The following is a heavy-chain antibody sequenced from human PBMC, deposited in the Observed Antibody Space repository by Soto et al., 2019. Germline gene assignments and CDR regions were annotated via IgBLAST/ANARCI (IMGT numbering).Heavy chain of an antibody. CDR3: ARGGGVVVVPAAIQVANWFDP. Sequence: SGALSLTRAGFWGSLRGYHWGWMPPPPGKGLEGIGEINHSGSTNYNPSLKSRVTISVDTSKNQFSLKLSSVTAADTAVYYCARGGGVVVVPAAIQVANWFDPWGQGTLVTVSS. CDR2: INHSGST. CDR1: WGSLRGYH. J-gene: IGHJ5*02. V-gene: IGHV4-34*01. D-gene: IGHD2-2*01.